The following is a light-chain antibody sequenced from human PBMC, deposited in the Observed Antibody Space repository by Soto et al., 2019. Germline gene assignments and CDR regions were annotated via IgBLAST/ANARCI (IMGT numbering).Light chain of an antibody. V-gene: IGKV1-5*03. CDR1: QSISTW. Sequence: DIQMTQSPSTMSASVGDRVTITCRASQSISTWLAWYQQKPGKAPKLLIYKASSLESGVPSRFSGSGSGTEFTLTISSLQPDDFATYYCQQYNSYPYTFGQGTKLEIK. CDR2: KAS. CDR3: QQYNSYPYT. J-gene: IGKJ2*01.